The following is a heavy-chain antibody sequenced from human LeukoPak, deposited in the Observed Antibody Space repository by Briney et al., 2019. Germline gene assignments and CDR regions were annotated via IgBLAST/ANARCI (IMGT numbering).Heavy chain of an antibody. J-gene: IGHJ4*02. V-gene: IGHV3-66*01. D-gene: IGHD4-17*01. CDR2: IYSGGST. CDR3: ANSYTVTTSPFDY. Sequence: GGSLRLSCAASGFTVSSNYMSWVRQAPGKVLEWVSVIYSGGSTYYADSVKGRFTISRDNSKNTLYLQMNSLGAEDTAVYFCANSYTVTTSPFDYWGQGTLVSVSS. CDR1: GFTVSSNY.